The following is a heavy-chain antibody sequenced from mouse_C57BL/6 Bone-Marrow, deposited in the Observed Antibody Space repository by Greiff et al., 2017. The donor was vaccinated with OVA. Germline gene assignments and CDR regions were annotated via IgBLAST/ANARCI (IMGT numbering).Heavy chain of an antibody. J-gene: IGHJ3*01. D-gene: IGHD2-3*01. CDR1: GYTFTDYE. Sequence: VQLQQSGAELVRPGASVTLSCKASGYTFTDYEMHWVKQTPVHGLEWIGAIDPETGGTAYNQKFKGKDILTADKSSSTAYMELRSLTSEDSAVYYCTPYDGYYRGAYWGQGTLVTVSA. V-gene: IGHV1-15*01. CDR2: IDPETGGT. CDR3: TPYDGYYRGAY.